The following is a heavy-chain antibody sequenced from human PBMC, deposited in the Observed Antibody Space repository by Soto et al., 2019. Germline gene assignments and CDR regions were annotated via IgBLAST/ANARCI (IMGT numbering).Heavy chain of an antibody. CDR1: GFPFSSYA. CDR3: AKTGSPYYFYGMDV. CDR2: ISGSGGST. J-gene: IGHJ6*02. D-gene: IGHD2-15*01. Sequence: PGVSMRISCAASGFPFSSYAMSWVRPAPGKGLEWVSAISGSGGSTYYADSVKGRFTISRDNSKNTLYLQMNSLRAEDTAVYYCAKTGSPYYFYGMDVWGQGTTVTVSS. V-gene: IGHV3-23*01.